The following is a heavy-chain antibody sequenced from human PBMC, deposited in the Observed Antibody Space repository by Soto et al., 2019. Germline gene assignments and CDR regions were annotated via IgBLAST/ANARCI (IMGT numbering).Heavy chain of an antibody. CDR2: IIPIFGTT. D-gene: IGHD3-16*01. CDR1: GGNFTYT. Sequence: SGKVSCKASGGNFTYTLSWVRQAPGQGLEWMGGIIPIFGTTNYAQKFQGRVTITADESTKTAYMELSNLRSEDTAVYYCAGLRSHGTYGMDVWGQGTTVTVSS. CDR3: AGLRSHGTYGMDV. V-gene: IGHV1-69*13. J-gene: IGHJ6*02.